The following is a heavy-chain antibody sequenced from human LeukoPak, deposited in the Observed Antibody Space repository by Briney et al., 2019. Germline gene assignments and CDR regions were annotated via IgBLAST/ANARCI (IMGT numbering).Heavy chain of an antibody. J-gene: IGHJ4*02. CDR3: AAAPIEMQQRGFDY. D-gene: IGHD5-24*01. CDR1: GFTFTNSA. Sequence: GASVKVCCKASGFTFTNSAMQSVRQARGQRLEWIGWIVVVSGNTKYAQKFQERVTITRDMSTSTAYMELSSLSPEDTAVYYCAAAPIEMQQRGFDYWGQETLVTVSS. V-gene: IGHV1-58*02. CDR2: IVVVSGNT.